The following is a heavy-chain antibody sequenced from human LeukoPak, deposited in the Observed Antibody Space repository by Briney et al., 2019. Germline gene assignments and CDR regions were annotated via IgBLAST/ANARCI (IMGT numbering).Heavy chain of an antibody. CDR3: AKDLGAVLRYFDWFREGGYYYYGMDV. D-gene: IGHD3-9*01. CDR1: GFTFSSYA. Sequence: GGSLRLSCAASGFTFSSYAMSWVRQAPGKGLEWVSAISGSGGSTYYADSVKGRFTISRDNSKNTLYLQMNSLRAEDTAVYYCAKDLGAVLRYFDWFREGGYYYYGMDVWGQGTTVTISS. J-gene: IGHJ6*02. V-gene: IGHV3-23*01. CDR2: ISGSGGST.